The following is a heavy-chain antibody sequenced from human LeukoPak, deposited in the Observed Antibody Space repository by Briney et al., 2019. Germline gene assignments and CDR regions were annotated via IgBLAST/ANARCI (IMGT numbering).Heavy chain of an antibody. CDR2: ISAYNGNT. D-gene: IGHD6-19*01. CDR1: GYTFTSYG. CDR3: AAEGSIAVAGPLGY. Sequence: ASVKVSCKASGYTFTSYGISWVRQAPGQGLEWMGWISAYNGNTNYAQKLQGRVTMTTDTSTSTAYMELSSLRSEDTAVYYCAAEGSIAVAGPLGYWGQGTLVTVSS. J-gene: IGHJ4*02. V-gene: IGHV1-18*01.